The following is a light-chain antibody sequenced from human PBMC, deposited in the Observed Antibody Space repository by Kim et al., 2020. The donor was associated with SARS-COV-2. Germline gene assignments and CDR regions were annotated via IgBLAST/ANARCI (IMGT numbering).Light chain of an antibody. J-gene: IGKJ2*01. Sequence: SASGGDRVTITCRASQSISSYLNWYQQKPGKAPKLLIYAASSLQSGVPSRFSGSGSGTDFTLTISSLQPEDFATYYCQQSYSTRYTFGQGTKLEI. CDR1: QSISSY. V-gene: IGKV1-39*01. CDR2: AAS. CDR3: QQSYSTRYT.